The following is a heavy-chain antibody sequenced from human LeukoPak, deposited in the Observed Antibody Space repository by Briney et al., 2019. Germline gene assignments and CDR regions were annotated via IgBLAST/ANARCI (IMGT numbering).Heavy chain of an antibody. Sequence: EASVKVSCKASGYTFTVYYMHWVRQAPGQGLEWMGWISPESGGTNYPQKFQGRITMTSDTSISTAYMELSSLTSDDTAAYYCARSRSGYNYFPGAYWGQGTLVTVS. J-gene: IGHJ4*02. CDR1: GYTFTVYY. CDR3: ARSRSGYNYFPGAY. V-gene: IGHV1-2*02. D-gene: IGHD5-24*01. CDR2: ISPESGGT.